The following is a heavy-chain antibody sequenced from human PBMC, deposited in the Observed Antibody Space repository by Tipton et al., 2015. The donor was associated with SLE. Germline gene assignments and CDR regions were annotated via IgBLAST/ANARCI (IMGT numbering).Heavy chain of an antibody. Sequence: SLRLSCVASGFAFSDYEVNWVRQAPGKGLEWVSVIYSGGSTYYADSVKGRFTISRDNSKNTLYLQMNSLRAEDTAVYYCARRALTWAYYYYMDVWGKGTTVTVSS. D-gene: IGHD1-14*01. CDR1: GFAFSDYE. CDR2: IYSGGST. J-gene: IGHJ6*03. V-gene: IGHV3-66*01. CDR3: ARRALTWAYYYYMDV.